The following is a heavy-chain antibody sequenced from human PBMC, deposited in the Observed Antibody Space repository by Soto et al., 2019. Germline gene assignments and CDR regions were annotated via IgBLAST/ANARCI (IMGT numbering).Heavy chain of an antibody. CDR3: ARGDYAKAFDI. CDR1: GYSISSSNW. Sequence: QVQLQESGPGLVKPSDTLSLICAVSGYSISSSNWWGWIRQPPGKGLEWIGNICYSGSAYYKPSLKRRVTMSVDTSKNQFSLKLTSVPAVDTAVYYCARGDYAKAFDIWGQGTTGTVSS. J-gene: IGHJ3*02. D-gene: IGHD2-2*01. V-gene: IGHV4-28*03. CDR2: ICYSGSA.